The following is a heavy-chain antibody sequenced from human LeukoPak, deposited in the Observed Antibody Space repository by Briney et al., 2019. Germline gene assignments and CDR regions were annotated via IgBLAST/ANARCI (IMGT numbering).Heavy chain of an antibody. CDR2: MNPNSGNT. J-gene: IGHJ4*02. CDR3: ASDIAARPVWGY. Sequence: GASVKVSCKASGYTFTSYDINWVRQATGQGLEWMGWMNPNSGNTGYAQKFQGRVAMTRNTSISTAYMELSSLRSEDTAVYYCASDIAARPVWGYWGQGTLVTVSS. CDR1: GYTFTSYD. V-gene: IGHV1-8*01. D-gene: IGHD6-6*01.